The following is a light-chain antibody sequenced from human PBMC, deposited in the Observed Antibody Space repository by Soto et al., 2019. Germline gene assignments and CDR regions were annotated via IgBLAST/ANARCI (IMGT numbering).Light chain of an antibody. V-gene: IGKV1-8*01. Sequence: AIRMTQSPSSLSASTGDRVTITCRASQGISSDLAWYQQKPGKAPKLLIYAASTLQSGVPSRFSASGSGTDFTLTISRLQSEDFATYYCQQYDNYPLTFGGGNKVEI. CDR2: AAS. CDR1: QGISSD. J-gene: IGKJ4*01. CDR3: QQYDNYPLT.